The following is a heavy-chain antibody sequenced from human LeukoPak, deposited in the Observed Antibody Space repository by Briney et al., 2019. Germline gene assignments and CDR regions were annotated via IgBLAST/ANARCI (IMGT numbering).Heavy chain of an antibody. V-gene: IGHV4-39*01. D-gene: IGHD3-16*01. J-gene: IGHJ1*01. CDR1: GGSISSSTYY. CDR2: IYNSGST. Sequence: SETLSLTCNVSGGSISSSTYYCGWIRQPPGKGLGWIGSIYNSGSTYYNPSLKSRVTIAVDTSKNQFSLKLSSVTAADTAVYYCARHSWGLPPAEYFQHWGQGTLVTVSS. CDR3: ARHSWGLPPAEYFQH.